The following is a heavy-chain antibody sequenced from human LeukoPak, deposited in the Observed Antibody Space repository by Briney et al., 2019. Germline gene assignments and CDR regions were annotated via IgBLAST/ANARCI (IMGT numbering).Heavy chain of an antibody. CDR3: ARGRLGYYYGSGAWFDP. Sequence: GASVKVSCKASGGTFSSYAISWVRQAPGQGLEWMGWMNPNSGNTGYAQKFQGRVTITRNTSISTAYMELSSLRSEDTAVYYCARGRLGYYYGSGAWFDPWGQGTLVTVSS. CDR1: GGTFSSYA. J-gene: IGHJ5*02. D-gene: IGHD3-10*01. CDR2: MNPNSGNT. V-gene: IGHV1-8*03.